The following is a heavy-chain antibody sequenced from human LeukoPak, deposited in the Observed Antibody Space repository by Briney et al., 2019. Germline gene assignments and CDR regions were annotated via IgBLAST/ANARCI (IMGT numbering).Heavy chain of an antibody. CDR3: ARDLGYCSGGSCQIDAFDI. D-gene: IGHD2-15*01. CDR2: IYPGDSDT. Sequence: GESLKISCKGSGYSFTSYWIGWVRQMPGKGLEWMGIIYPGDSDTRYSPSFQGQFTISADKSISTAYLQWSSLKASDTAMYYCARDLGYCSGGSCQIDAFDIWGQGTMVTVSS. CDR1: GYSFTSYW. J-gene: IGHJ3*02. V-gene: IGHV5-51*01.